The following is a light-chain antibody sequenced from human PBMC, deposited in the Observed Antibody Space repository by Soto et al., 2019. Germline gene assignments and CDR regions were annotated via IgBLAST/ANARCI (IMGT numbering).Light chain of an antibody. CDR3: SSYTSSSTWV. V-gene: IGLV2-14*01. Sequence: QSVLTQPASVSGSPGQSITISCTGTSSDVGGYKYVSWYQQHPDKAPKLMLYEVSNRPSGVSNRFSGSKSGNTASLTISGLQAEDEADYNCSSYTSSSTWVFGGGTKVTVL. CDR1: SSDVGGYKY. J-gene: IGLJ3*02. CDR2: EVS.